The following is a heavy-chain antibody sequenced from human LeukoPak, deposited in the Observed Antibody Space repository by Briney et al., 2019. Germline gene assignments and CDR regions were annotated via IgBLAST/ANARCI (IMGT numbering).Heavy chain of an antibody. CDR1: GFTFSSYG. Sequence: GGSLRLSCAAPGFTFSSYGMHWVRQAPGKGLEWVAVISYDGSNKYYADSVKGRFTISRDNSKNTLYLQMNSLRAEDTAVYYCAKDPRYGDYFGSPSRGSNWFDPWGQGTLVTVSS. CDR3: AKDPRYGDYFGSPSRGSNWFDP. D-gene: IGHD4-17*01. V-gene: IGHV3-30*18. CDR2: ISYDGSNK. J-gene: IGHJ5*02.